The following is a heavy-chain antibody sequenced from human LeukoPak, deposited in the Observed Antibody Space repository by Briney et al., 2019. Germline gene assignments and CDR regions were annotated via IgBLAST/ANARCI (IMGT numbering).Heavy chain of an antibody. CDR3: ARHPVGATEVNFDY. D-gene: IGHD1-26*01. J-gene: IGHJ4*02. Sequence: RGESLKISCKGAGYSFTSDWSGGGRQMPGKGLEWMGIIYPGESDTRYSPSFQGQVTISADKSISTAYLQWSSLKASDTAMYYCARHPVGATEVNFDYWGQGTLVTVSS. CDR2: IYPGESDT. CDR1: GYSFTSDW. V-gene: IGHV5-51*01.